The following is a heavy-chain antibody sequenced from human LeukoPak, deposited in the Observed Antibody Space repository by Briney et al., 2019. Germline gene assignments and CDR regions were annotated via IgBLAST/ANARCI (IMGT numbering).Heavy chain of an antibody. V-gene: IGHV3-73*01. CDR2: VRSKRDNYAT. J-gene: IGHJ4*02. CDR3: SSPQRDTYSGVDY. Sequence: GGSLRLSCAASGLTFSGRAIHWVRQASGKALEWIGRVRSKRDNYATHYAASVKGRFTISRDDSKNMAYLQMNSLKSDDTAVYYCSSPQRDTYSGVDYWGRGTLVTVSS. D-gene: IGHD2-15*01. CDR1: GLTFSGRA.